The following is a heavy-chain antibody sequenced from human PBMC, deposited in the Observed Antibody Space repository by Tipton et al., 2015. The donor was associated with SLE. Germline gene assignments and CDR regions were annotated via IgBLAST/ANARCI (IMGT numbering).Heavy chain of an antibody. CDR1: GGSISSYY. CDR2: IYYSGST. J-gene: IGHJ5*02. V-gene: IGHV4-59*08. CDR3: ARVAAAVPGWFDP. D-gene: IGHD6-13*01. Sequence: LRLSCTVSGGSISSYYWSWIRQPPGKGLEWIGHIYYSGSTNYNPSLKSRVTISVDTSKNQFSLKLSSVTAADTAVYYCARVAAAVPGWFDPWGQGTLVTVSS.